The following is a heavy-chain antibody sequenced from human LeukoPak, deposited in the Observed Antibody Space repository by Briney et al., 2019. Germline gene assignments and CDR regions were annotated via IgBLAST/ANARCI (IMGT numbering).Heavy chain of an antibody. CDR2: ISFSGIT. D-gene: IGHD3-16*01. CDR1: GGSISSGGYY. J-gene: IGHJ4*02. Sequence: PSQTLSLTCTVSGGSISSGGYYWSWIRQPPGKGLEWLGHISFSGITHYNASLKSRVTMSVDTSRNHFSLIVSSVTAADTALYYCVRHAGGTTYDYWGQGTLVTVSS. CDR3: VRHAGGTTYDY. V-gene: IGHV4-61*09.